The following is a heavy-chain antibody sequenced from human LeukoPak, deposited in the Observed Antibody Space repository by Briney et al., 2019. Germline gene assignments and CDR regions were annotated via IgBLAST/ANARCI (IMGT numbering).Heavy chain of an antibody. V-gene: IGHV4-4*07. CDR2: IYTSGST. D-gene: IGHD5-18*01. Sequence: SETLSLTCTVSGGSTSSYYWSWIRQPAGKGLEWIGRIYTSGSTNYNPSLKSRVTMSVDTSKNQFSLKPSSVTAADTAVYYCARDTTPDWLWGGNWFDPWGQGTLVTVSS. CDR3: ARDTTPDWLWGGNWFDP. J-gene: IGHJ5*02. CDR1: GGSTSSYY.